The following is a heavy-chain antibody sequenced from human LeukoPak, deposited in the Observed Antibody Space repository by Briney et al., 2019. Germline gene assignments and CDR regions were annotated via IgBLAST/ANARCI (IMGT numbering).Heavy chain of an antibody. CDR1: GYSFTSCW. CDR2: IYPGDSDT. D-gene: IGHD6-6*01. J-gene: IGHJ4*02. V-gene: IGHV5-51*01. CDR3: ARIHRSSSSEDFDY. Sequence: GETLKISCKGSGYSFTSCWIGWVRQMPGKGLEWMGIIYPGDSDTRYSPSFQGQVTIPADKSISTAYLQWSSLKASDTAMYYCARIHRSSSSEDFDYWGQGTLVTVSS.